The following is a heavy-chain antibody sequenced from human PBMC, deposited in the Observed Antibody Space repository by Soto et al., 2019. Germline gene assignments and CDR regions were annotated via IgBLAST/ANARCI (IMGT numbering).Heavy chain of an antibody. J-gene: IGHJ6*02. CDR1: GGTFSSYA. Sequence: GASVKVSCKASGGTFSSYAISWVRQAPGQGLEWMGGIIPIFGTANYAQKFQGRVTITADKSTSTAYMELSSLRSEDTAVYYCARYITMVRGVDYYYYYYGMDVWGQGTTVTVSS. CDR2: IIPIFGTA. D-gene: IGHD3-10*01. V-gene: IGHV1-69*06. CDR3: ARYITMVRGVDYYYYYYGMDV.